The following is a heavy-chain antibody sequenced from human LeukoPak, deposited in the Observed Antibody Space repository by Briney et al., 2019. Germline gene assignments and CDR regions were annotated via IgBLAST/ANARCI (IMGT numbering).Heavy chain of an antibody. V-gene: IGHV1-18*01. D-gene: IGHD1-1*01. Sequence: ASVKVSCKASGYTFTNYAIGWVRRAPGQGLEWMGWISAYNGYTNYPQSLQGRVTMTTDTSTSTAYMELRRLTSDDTAMYYCARLGGNDEGLIDYWGQGTLVTVSS. J-gene: IGHJ4*02. CDR1: GYTFTNYA. CDR2: ISAYNGYT. CDR3: ARLGGNDEGLIDY.